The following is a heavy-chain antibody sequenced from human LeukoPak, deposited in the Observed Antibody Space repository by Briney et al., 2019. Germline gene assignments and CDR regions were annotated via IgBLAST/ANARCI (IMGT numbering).Heavy chain of an antibody. V-gene: IGHV5-10-1*01. Sequence: GEFSRISCKGFGYRFTYYWISWGRQMPGKGLEWKGRIDPSDSYTNYSPSFQGHVTMSADKSISTAYLQWSSPKASDTAMYYCASSICTTWCYYSRCYRGQVTLVTVSS. CDR1: GYRFTYYW. CDR2: IDPSDSYT. J-gene: IGHJ4*02. D-gene: IGHD2-8*01. CDR3: ASSICTTWCYYSRCY.